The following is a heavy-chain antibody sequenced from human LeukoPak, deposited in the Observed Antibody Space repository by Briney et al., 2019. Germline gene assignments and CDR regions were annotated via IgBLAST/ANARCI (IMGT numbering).Heavy chain of an antibody. CDR3: AKVAVAGTSHYYYGMDV. V-gene: IGHV3-30*18. J-gene: IGHJ6*02. Sequence: GGSLRLSCAASGSTFSSYGMHWVRQAPGKGLEWVAVISYDGSNKYYADSVKGRFTISRDNSKNTLYLQMNSLRAEDTAVYYCAKVAVAGTSHYYYGMDVWGQGTTVTVSS. D-gene: IGHD6-19*01. CDR1: GSTFSSYG. CDR2: ISYDGSNK.